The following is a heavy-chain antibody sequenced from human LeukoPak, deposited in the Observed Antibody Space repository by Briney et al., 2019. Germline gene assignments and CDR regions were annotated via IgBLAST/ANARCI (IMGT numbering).Heavy chain of an antibody. Sequence: PGGSLRLSCAASGFSFSDYWMSWVRQSPGKGLEWVSVIYSDGSTYYADSVKGRFTISRDNSKNTLYLQMNSLRAEDTAVYYCARESLTYYYGSGYNWFDPWGQGTLVTVSS. D-gene: IGHD3-10*01. J-gene: IGHJ5*02. CDR3: ARESLTYYYGSGYNWFDP. CDR2: IYSDGST. V-gene: IGHV3-66*01. CDR1: GFSFSDYW.